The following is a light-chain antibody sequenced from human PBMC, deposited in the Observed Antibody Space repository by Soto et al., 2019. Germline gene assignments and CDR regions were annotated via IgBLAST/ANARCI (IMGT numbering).Light chain of an antibody. J-gene: IGLJ2*01. V-gene: IGLV2-8*01. CDR3: SAYAGSSTVV. CDR1: SSDVGGYNY. Sequence: QSAPTQPPSASGSPGQSVTFSCTGTSSDVGGYNYVSWYQQYPGKAPKLMIYEVYKRHSGVPDRFSGSKSGNTASLTVSGLQPEDEADYYCSAYAGSSTVVFGGGTKVTVL. CDR2: EVY.